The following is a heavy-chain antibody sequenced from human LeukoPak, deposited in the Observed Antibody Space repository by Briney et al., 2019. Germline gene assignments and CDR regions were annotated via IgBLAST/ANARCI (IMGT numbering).Heavy chain of an antibody. D-gene: IGHD6-13*01. J-gene: IGHJ4*02. CDR1: GFTFSSYG. CDR3: ARDQGYTTSWYDY. CDR2: INSGGSTV. Sequence: GGSLRLSCAASGFTFSSYGMNWVRQAPGKGLEWVSYINSGGSTVYYADSVKGRFTVSRDNAKNSLYLQLNSLRAEDTAIYYCARDQGYTTSWYDYWGQGTLVTVSS. V-gene: IGHV3-48*04.